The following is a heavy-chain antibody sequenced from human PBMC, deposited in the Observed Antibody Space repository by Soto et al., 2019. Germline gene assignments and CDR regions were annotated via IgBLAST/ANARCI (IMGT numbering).Heavy chain of an antibody. D-gene: IGHD6-19*01. V-gene: IGHV5-51*01. CDR2: IYPGDSDT. CDR1: GYSFTSYW. CDR3: ARPGEDSSVQFDY. J-gene: IGHJ4*02. Sequence: GESLKISCKGSGYSFTSYWIGWVRQMPGKGLEWMGIIYPGDSDTRYSPSFQGQVTIAPDKSISTAYLQWSSPKASDTAMYYCARPGEDSSVQFDYWGQGTLVTVSS.